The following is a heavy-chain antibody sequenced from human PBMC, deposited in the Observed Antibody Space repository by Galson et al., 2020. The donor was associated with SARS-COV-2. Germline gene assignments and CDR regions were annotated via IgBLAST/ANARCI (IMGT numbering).Heavy chain of an antibody. J-gene: IGHJ4*02. CDR3: ARSRGYTYGPIDD. CDR2: ISYDGSNH. V-gene: IGHV3-30*04. CDR1: GFTFSSYT. D-gene: IGHD5-18*01. Sequence: GGSLRLSCAASGFTFSSYTMHWVRQAPGKGLEWVALISYDGSNHYYPDSVKGRFTISRDNSKNTLYLQMNSLRAEDTAVYYCARSRGYTYGPIDDWGQGTLVTVSS.